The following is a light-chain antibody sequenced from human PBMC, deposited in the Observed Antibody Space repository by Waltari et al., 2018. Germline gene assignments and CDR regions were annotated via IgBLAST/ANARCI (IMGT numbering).Light chain of an antibody. CDR1: SSDVGGYNY. CDR3: SSYTSSSTHV. Sequence: HSALTQPASVSGSPGQSITISCTGTSSDVGGYNYVSWYQQHPGKAPKPIVYEGGYRPSGVANRFSGSKSDNTAYLAICWLQAEDEADYFCSSYTSSSTHVFGTGTEVTVL. CDR2: EGG. V-gene: IGLV2-14*01. J-gene: IGLJ1*01.